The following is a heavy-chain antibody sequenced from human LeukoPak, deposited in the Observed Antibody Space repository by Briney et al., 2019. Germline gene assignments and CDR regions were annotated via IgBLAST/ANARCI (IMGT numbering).Heavy chain of an antibody. D-gene: IGHD1-1*01. CDR3: VRDGTGCQPFDL. V-gene: IGHV3-74*01. Sequence: GGSLRLSCAASGFTLSDHWMNWVRQPPGKGLLWVSHINVDGSDTDYADSVKGRFTISRDNARNTLYLQLDSLRVEDTPVYYCVRDGTGCQPFDLWGQGNLVTVSS. J-gene: IGHJ5*02. CDR2: INVDGSDT. CDR1: GFTLSDHW.